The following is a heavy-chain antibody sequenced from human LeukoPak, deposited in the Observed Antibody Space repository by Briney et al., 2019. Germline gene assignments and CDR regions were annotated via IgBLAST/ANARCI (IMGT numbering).Heavy chain of an antibody. J-gene: IGHJ4*02. D-gene: IGHD3-10*01. CDR2: IRYDGSNK. Sequence: PGGSLGLSCAASGFTFSSYGMHWVRQAPGKGLEWVAFIRYDGSNKYYADSVKGRFTISRDNSRNTLYLQMNSLRAEDTAVYYCAKDRLLWFGELLPPYYFDYWGQGTLVTVSS. CDR1: GFTFSSYG. CDR3: AKDRLLWFGELLPPYYFDY. V-gene: IGHV3-30*02.